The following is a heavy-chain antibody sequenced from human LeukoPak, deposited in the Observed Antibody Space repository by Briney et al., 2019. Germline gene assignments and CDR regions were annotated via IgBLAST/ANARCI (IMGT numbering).Heavy chain of an antibody. D-gene: IGHD3-3*01. CDR2: ISAYNGNT. V-gene: IGHV1-18*01. Sequence: ASVKVSCKASGYTFTSYGISWVRQAPGQGLEWMGWISAYNGNTNYAQKLQGRVTMTTDTSTSTAYMELRSLRSDDTAVYYCARGSQPFGVVYYYYYYMDVWGKGTTVTVSS. CDR3: ARGSQPFGVVYYYYYYMDV. CDR1: GYTFTSYG. J-gene: IGHJ6*03.